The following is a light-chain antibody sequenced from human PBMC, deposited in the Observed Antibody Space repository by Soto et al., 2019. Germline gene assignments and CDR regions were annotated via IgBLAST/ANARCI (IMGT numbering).Light chain of an antibody. J-gene: IGLJ3*02. V-gene: IGLV1-44*01. CDR2: RAY. Sequence: QSVLTQPPSASGTPGRRVTISCSGGSSNIGRNTVDWFYHLPGTAPKRLIYRAYQRPSGVPDRFSGSKSGTSASLAISGLQSEDEGDYYCAAWDDSLTGWVFGGGTKLTVL. CDR1: SSNIGRNT. CDR3: AAWDDSLTGWV.